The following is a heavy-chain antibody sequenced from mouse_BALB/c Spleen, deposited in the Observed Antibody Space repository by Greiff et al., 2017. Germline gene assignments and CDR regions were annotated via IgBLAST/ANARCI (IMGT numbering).Heavy chain of an antibody. Sequence: DVMLVESGGGLVKPGGSLKLSCAASGFTFSSYAMSWVRQTPEKRLEWVATISSGGSYTYYPDSVKGRFTISRDNAKNTLYLQMSSLRSEDTAMYYCARQNYGIAMDYWGQGTSVTVSS. CDR3: ARQNYGIAMDY. CDR2: ISSGGSYT. D-gene: IGHD1-1*01. J-gene: IGHJ4*01. CDR1: GFTFSSYA. V-gene: IGHV5-9-3*01.